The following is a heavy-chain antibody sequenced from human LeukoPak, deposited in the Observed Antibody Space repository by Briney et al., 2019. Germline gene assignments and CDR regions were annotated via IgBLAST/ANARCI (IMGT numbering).Heavy chain of an antibody. D-gene: IGHD6-19*01. CDR1: GFMFTTYA. J-gene: IGHJ4*02. CDR3: AKASRQGAVASPLDY. CDR2: IGGDGGRT. Sequence: GGSLRLSCAASGFMFTTYAMSWVRHAPGKGLEWVSAIGGDGGRTYYADSVKGRFTISRDNSKDTAFLQMNSLRAEDTAVYYCAKASRQGAVASPLDYWGQGTLVTVSS. V-gene: IGHV3-23*01.